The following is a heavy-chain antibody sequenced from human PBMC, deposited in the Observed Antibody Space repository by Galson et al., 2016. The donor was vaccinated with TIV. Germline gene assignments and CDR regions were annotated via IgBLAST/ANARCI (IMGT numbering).Heavy chain of an antibody. J-gene: IGHJ4*02. Sequence: LRLSCAASGFTFTDYAMHWVRQAPGKGLEWVAVISYDGSDNNYADSVKGRFTISRDNSKTTLYLQMNSLRAEDTAVYYCARDVVGGAHDYWGQGTLVTVSS. CDR2: ISYDGSDN. D-gene: IGHD2-2*01. V-gene: IGHV3-30*01. CDR3: ARDVVGGAHDY. CDR1: GFTFTDYA.